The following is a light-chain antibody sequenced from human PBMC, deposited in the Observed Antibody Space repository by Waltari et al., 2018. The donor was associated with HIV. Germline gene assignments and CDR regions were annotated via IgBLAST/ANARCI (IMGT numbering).Light chain of an antibody. CDR3: QQYYTTPPT. V-gene: IGKV4-1*01. CDR1: QSILYSPKNENF. J-gene: IGKJ1*01. Sequence: DIVMTQSPHSLAVSLGERATINCKSSQSILYSPKNENFLAWYQQKPGQTPKLLIYWASTRGSWVPDRFSGSGSGTDFTLTISSLQSEDVAVYFCQQYYTTPPTFGQGTRVEI. CDR2: WAS.